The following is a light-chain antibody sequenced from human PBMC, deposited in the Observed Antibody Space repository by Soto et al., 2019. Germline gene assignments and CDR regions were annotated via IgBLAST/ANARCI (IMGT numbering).Light chain of an antibody. V-gene: IGLV5-45*01. Sequence: QPVLTQPASLSASPGASASLTCTLRSGFDVGSYRIYWYQQKPGSPPQYLLRYRSDSDKQQGSGVPSRFSGSKDASANAGILLISGLQSEDEADYYCMIWHTSAYVFGTGTKLTVI. J-gene: IGLJ1*01. CDR2: YRSDSDK. CDR3: MIWHTSAYV. CDR1: SGFDVGSYR.